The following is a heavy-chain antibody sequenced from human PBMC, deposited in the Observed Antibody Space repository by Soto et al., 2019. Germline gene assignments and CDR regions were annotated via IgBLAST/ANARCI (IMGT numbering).Heavy chain of an antibody. J-gene: IGHJ4*02. CDR2: ISGYNGYP. Sequence: QVQLVQSGAEVRKPGASVNVSCKTSGYIFTNYGVAWVRQAPAQGLELVAWISGYNGYPKYTQKFQGRVTVTTDTSTRTGYMELRNLKSDDTVVYYCARASAGALYDFWGQGTLVTVSS. CDR3: ARASAGALYDF. CDR1: GYIFTNYG. V-gene: IGHV1-18*01.